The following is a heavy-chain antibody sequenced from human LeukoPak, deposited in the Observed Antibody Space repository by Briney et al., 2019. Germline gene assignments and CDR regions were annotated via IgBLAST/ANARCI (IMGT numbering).Heavy chain of an antibody. CDR3: AKDLRGVYYYYYMDV. V-gene: IGHV3-9*01. CDR2: ISWNSGSI. Sequence: GGSLRLSCAASGFTFDDYAMHWVRQAPGKGLEWVSGISWNSGSIGYADSVKGRFTISRDNAKNSLYLQMNSLRAEDTALYYCAKDLRGVYYYYYMDVWGKGTTVTISS. CDR1: GFTFDDYA. J-gene: IGHJ6*03. D-gene: IGHD3-10*01.